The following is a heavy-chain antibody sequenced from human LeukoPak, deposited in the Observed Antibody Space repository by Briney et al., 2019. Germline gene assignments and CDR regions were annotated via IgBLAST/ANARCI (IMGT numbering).Heavy chain of an antibody. V-gene: IGHV1-69*05. D-gene: IGHD3-16*01. CDR1: GGTFSSYA. CDR3: ARAGVALSHLGENWFDP. J-gene: IGHJ5*02. Sequence: PRASVKVSCKASGGTFSSYAISWVRQAPGQGLERMGGIIPIFGTANYAQKFQGRVTITTDESTSTAYMELSSLRSEDTAVYYCARAGVALSHLGENWFDPWGQGTLVTVSS. CDR2: IIPIFGTA.